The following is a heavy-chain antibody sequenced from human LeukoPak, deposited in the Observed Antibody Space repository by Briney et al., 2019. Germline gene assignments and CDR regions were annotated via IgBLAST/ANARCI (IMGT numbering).Heavy chain of an antibody. Sequence: GGSLRLSCAASGFTFSSNAMCWVRQAPGKGLEWVSLISGTGGTTYYADSVKGRLTISRDNAKNSLYLQMNSLRVEDTAVYYCAKDQSTSWAKTLFDYWGQGTLVTVSS. CDR2: ISGTGGTT. CDR3: AKDQSTSWAKTLFDY. J-gene: IGHJ4*02. CDR1: GFTFSSNA. D-gene: IGHD7-27*01. V-gene: IGHV3-23*01.